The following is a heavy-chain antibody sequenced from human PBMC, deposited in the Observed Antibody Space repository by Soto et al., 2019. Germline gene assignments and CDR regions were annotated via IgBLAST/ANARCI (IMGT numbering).Heavy chain of an antibody. J-gene: IGHJ5*02. CDR3: ARDASAYDGGWYPRGFDP. CDR1: ELPSSPYG. CDR2: IWYDGSNK. D-gene: IGHD6-19*01. Sequence: PGGSRKLSCPASELPSSPYGIHGVRQPPGKGLEWVAIIWYDGSNKYYADSVKGRFTISRDDSKNTLYLQMNSLRVEDTAVYFCARDASAYDGGWYPRGFDPWGQGTLVTVSS. V-gene: IGHV3-33*01.